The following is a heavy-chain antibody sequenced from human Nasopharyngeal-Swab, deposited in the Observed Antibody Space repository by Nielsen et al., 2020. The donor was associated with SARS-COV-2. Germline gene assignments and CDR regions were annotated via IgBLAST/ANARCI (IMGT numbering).Heavy chain of an antibody. CDR1: GYTFTSYG. Sequence: ASVKVSCKASGYTFTSYGISWVRQAPGQGLEWMGWISAYNGNANYAQKLQGRVTMTTDTSTSTAYMELRSLRSDDTAVYYCARAQRWAARRDFDYWGQGTLVTVSS. CDR3: ARAQRWAARRDFDY. J-gene: IGHJ4*02. D-gene: IGHD6-6*01. CDR2: ISAYNGNA. V-gene: IGHV1-18*04.